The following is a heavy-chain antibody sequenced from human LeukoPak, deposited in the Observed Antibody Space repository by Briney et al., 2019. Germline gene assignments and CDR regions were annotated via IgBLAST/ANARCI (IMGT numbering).Heavy chain of an antibody. V-gene: IGHV3-23*01. CDR1: GFTFSSYA. CDR2: ISGSGGST. D-gene: IGHD2-8*01. CDR3: AKDLNRPPFGVYAY. Sequence: GGSLRLSCAASGFTFSSYAMSWVRQAPGKGLEWVSAISGSGGSTYYADSVKGRFTISRDNSKNTLYLQMNGLRAEDTAVYYCAKDLNRPPFGVYAYWGQGTLVTVSS. J-gene: IGHJ4*02.